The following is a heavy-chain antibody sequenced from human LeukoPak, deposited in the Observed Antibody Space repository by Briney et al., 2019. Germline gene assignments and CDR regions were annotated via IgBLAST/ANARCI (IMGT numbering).Heavy chain of an antibody. CDR1: GFSFNSHG. Sequence: GRSLRLSCAASGFSFNSHGMHWVRQAPGKGLDWVAVISYDGSNTYYADSVKGRFTISRDNSKNTLDLQMNSLRAEDTAVYYCAKDQDSYGLLGYFDLWGRGTLVSASS. D-gene: IGHD5-18*01. CDR2: ISYDGSNT. J-gene: IGHJ2*01. CDR3: AKDQDSYGLLGYFDL. V-gene: IGHV3-30*18.